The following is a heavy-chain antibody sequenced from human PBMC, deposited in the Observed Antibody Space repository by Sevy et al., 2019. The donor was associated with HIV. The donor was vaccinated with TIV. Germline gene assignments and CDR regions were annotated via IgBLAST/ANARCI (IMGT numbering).Heavy chain of an antibody. Sequence: GGSLRLSCAASGFTFSSYSMNWVRQAPGKGLEWVSYISSSSRTIYYADSVKGRFTISRDKAKNSLYLQMNSLRDEDTAVYYCASRGYCNGGSCYSGPNDYWGQGTLVTVSS. V-gene: IGHV3-48*02. CDR1: GFTFSSYS. D-gene: IGHD2-15*01. J-gene: IGHJ4*02. CDR3: ASRGYCNGGSCYSGPNDY. CDR2: ISSSSRTI.